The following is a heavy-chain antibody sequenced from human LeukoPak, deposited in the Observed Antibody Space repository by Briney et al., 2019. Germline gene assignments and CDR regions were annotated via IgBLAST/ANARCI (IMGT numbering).Heavy chain of an antibody. CDR1: GFTFSSYG. CDR2: ISYDGSNK. D-gene: IGHD5-18*01. V-gene: IGHV3-30*18. CDR3: AKNTHDY. J-gene: IGHJ4*02. Sequence: PGGSLRLFCAASGFTFSSYGMHWVRQAPGKGLEWVAVISYDGSNKYYADSVKGRFTISRDNSKNTLYLQMNSLRAEDTAVYYCAKNTHDYWGQGTLVTVSS.